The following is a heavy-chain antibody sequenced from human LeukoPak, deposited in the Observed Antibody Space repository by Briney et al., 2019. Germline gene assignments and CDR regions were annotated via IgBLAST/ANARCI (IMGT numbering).Heavy chain of an antibody. Sequence: SETLSLTCTVSGASISSGSYYWSWIRQPAGKGLEWIGRIYTSGSTTYNPSLKSRVTISVDTSKNQFSLKLSSVTAADTAVYYCAQSEGGYGDYFDYWGQGTLVTVSS. CDR1: GASISSGSYY. V-gene: IGHV4-61*02. CDR2: IYTSGST. D-gene: IGHD4-17*01. J-gene: IGHJ4*02. CDR3: AQSEGGYGDYFDY.